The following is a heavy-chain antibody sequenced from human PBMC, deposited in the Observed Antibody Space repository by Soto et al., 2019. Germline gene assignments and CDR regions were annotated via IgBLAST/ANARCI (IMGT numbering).Heavy chain of an antibody. CDR3: ARDHYYDSSSYYFDC. V-gene: IGHV1-18*01. J-gene: IGHJ4*02. D-gene: IGHD3-22*01. CDR1: GYTFTTYG. Sequence: QVQLVQSGAEVKKPGASVKVSCKASGYTFTTYGISWVRQAPGQGLEWMGWISPYNGNINYAQKVQGRVTMTTDTSTSTAYMELRSLRSDDTAVYYCARDHYYDSSSYYFDCWGQGTLVTVSS. CDR2: ISPYNGNI.